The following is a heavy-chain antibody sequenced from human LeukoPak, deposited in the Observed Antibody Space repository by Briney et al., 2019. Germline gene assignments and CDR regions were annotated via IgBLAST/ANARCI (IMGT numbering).Heavy chain of an antibody. Sequence: PGGSLRLSCAASGFTFINYAMTWFRQAPGKGLEWVSAISGSGGSTYYADSVKGRFTISRDNAKNSLYLQMNSLRAEDTAVYYCARCTDSGWPYYYYGMDVWGQGTTVTVSS. CDR1: GFTFINYA. D-gene: IGHD6-19*01. CDR2: ISGSGGST. CDR3: ARCTDSGWPYYYYGMDV. J-gene: IGHJ6*02. V-gene: IGHV3-23*01.